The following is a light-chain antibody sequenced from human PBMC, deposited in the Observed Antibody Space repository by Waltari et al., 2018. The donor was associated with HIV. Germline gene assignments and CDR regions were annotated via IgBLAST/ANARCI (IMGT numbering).Light chain of an antibody. CDR2: DLN. Sequence: QSALTQPRSVSGSPGQSVTISCTGTSSDVGLYKYVSWYQQHPGKVPKLLIYDLNDRPSGFPHRFAASKSGTTASLSISGLQAEDESFYYCCSYAGSYTLIFGGGTRLTVL. CDR3: CSYAGSYTLI. V-gene: IGLV2-11*01. J-gene: IGLJ2*01. CDR1: SSDVGLYKY.